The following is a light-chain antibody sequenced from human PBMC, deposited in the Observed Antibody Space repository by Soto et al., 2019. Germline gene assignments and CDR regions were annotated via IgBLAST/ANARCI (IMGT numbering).Light chain of an antibody. CDR1: QSVSSSN. V-gene: IGKV3-20*01. J-gene: IGKJ1*01. CDR2: GAS. CDR3: QQYGSAPWT. Sequence: EILLTQSPGTLSLSPGERATLSCRASQSVSSSNLAWYQQKPGRAPRLLIYGASSRATGIPDRFSGSGSGTDFTFTISGLEPEDFAGYYCQQYGSAPWTFGQGNKGEIK.